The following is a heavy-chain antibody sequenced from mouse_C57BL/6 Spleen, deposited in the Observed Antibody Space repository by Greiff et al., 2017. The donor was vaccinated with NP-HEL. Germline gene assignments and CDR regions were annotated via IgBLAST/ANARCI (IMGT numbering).Heavy chain of an antibody. CDR1: GYTFTSYW. CDR3: ASPITTVVEDWYFDV. CDR2: IYPGSGST. V-gene: IGHV1-55*01. J-gene: IGHJ1*03. D-gene: IGHD1-1*01. Sequence: VQLQQPGAELVKPGASVKMSCKASGYTFTSYWITWVKQRPGQGLEWIGDIYPGSGSTNYNEKFKSKATLTVDTSSSTAYMQLSSLTSEDSAVYYCASPITTVVEDWYFDVWGTGPTVTVSS.